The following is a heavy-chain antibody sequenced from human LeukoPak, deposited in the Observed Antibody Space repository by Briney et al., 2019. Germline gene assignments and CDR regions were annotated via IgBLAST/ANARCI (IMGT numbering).Heavy chain of an antibody. CDR2: IHYSGSS. V-gene: IGHV4-59*11. CDR3: AREGDSNWFDP. Sequence: SETLSLTCTVSGGSISSHYWSWIRQPPGKGLEWIGFIHYSGSSSSNPSLKSRVTISLDTPKNQFSLKLSSVTAADTAFYYCAREGDSNWFDPWGQGTLVTVSS. CDR1: GGSISSHY. J-gene: IGHJ5*02. D-gene: IGHD3-22*01.